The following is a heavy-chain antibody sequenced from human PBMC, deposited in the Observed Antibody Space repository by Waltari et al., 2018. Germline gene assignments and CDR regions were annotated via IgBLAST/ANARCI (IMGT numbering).Heavy chain of an antibody. CDR1: GFTLSSYW. J-gene: IGHJ3*02. CDR3: ARDQWFAFDI. V-gene: IGHV3-7*01. D-gene: IGHD3-22*01. CDR2: IKKEGSEG. Sequence: EVQLVESGGGLVQTGGSLRLSCAASGFTLSSYWMSWVRQAPGKGLEWVANIKKEGSEGYYVDSVRGRFTISRDNAKNSLYLQMNSLRPEDTAVYYCARDQWFAFDIWGQGTMVTVSS.